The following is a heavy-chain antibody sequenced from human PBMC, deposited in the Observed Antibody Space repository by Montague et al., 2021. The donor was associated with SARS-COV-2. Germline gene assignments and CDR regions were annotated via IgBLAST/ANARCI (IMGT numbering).Heavy chain of an antibody. CDR3: ARAPGSSYSSGWYDYYYGMDV. Sequence: SLRLSCAASGFTVSSNYTSWVRQAPGKGLEWVSVIYSGSGSTYYADSVKGRFTISRDISKNTLYLQMNSLRAEDTAVYYCARAPGSSYSSGWYDYYYGMDVWGQGTTVTVSS. CDR2: IYSGSGST. CDR1: GFTVSSNY. V-gene: IGHV3-66*01. J-gene: IGHJ6*02. D-gene: IGHD6-19*01.